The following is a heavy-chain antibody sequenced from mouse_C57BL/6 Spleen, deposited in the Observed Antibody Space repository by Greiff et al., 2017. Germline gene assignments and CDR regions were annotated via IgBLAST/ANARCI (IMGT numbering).Heavy chain of an antibody. CDR3: ARLTTVVGFDY. J-gene: IGHJ2*01. D-gene: IGHD1-1*01. CDR2: IYPGSGNT. CDR1: GYTFTDYY. V-gene: IGHV1-76*01. Sequence: VQLQQSGAELVRPGASVKLSCKASGYTFTDYYINWVKQRPGQGLEWIARIYPGSGNTYYNEKFKGKATLTAEKSSSTAYMQLSSLTSEDSAVYFCARLTTVVGFDYWGQGTTLTVSS.